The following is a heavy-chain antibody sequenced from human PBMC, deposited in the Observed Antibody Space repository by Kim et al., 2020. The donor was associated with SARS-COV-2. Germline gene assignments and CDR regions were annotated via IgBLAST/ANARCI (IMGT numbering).Heavy chain of an antibody. V-gene: IGHV6-1*01. CDR2: TYYRSKWYN. Sequence: SQTLSLTCAISGDSVSSNSAAWNWIRQSPSRGLEWLGRTYYRSKWYNDYAVSVKSRITINPDTSKNQFSLQLNSVTPEDTALYYCARGSGTTGIRWFDPWGQGTLVTVSS. J-gene: IGHJ5*02. CDR3: ARGSGTTGIRWFDP. CDR1: GDSVSSNSAA. D-gene: IGHD1-1*01.